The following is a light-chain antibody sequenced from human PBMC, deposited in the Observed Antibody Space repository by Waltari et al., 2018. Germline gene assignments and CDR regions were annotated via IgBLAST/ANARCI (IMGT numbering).Light chain of an antibody. CDR1: SSDVGSYNY. V-gene: IGLV2-23*02. CDR2: EVI. CDR3: CSYAGSSTFVV. J-gene: IGLJ3*02. Sequence: QSALTQPASVSGSPGQSITISCTGTSSDVGSYNYVAWYQQRPGKTPQLLIYEVIKQPSGASHRFSGSKSGNTASLTISGLQAEDEADYHCCSYAGSSTFVVFGGGTKVTVL.